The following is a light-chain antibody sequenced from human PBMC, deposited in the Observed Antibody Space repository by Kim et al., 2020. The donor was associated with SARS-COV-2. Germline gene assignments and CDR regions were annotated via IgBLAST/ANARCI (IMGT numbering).Light chain of an antibody. Sequence: DIVMTQSPLSLPVTPGEPASISCRSSQSLLHSNGYNYLDWYLQKPGQSPQLLIYLGSNRASGVPDRFSGSGSGTDFTLKISRVEAEDVGVYYCMQALQKLFTFGPGTKVDIK. J-gene: IGKJ3*01. CDR2: LGS. V-gene: IGKV2-28*01. CDR3: MQALQKLFT. CDR1: QSLLHSNGYNY.